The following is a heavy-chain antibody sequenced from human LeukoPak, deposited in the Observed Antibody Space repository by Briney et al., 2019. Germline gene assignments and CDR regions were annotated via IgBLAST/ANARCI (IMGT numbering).Heavy chain of an antibody. J-gene: IGHJ4*02. Sequence: GGSLRLSCAASGFTFSNYWMSWVRQAPGKGPEWMGNIKEDGSETYYVDSVKGRFTISRDNAQNSLYLHMHSLRVEDTAVYYCARDPYVSNFDYWGQGTLVTVSS. CDR3: ARDPYVSNFDY. CDR2: IKEDGSET. D-gene: IGHD3-10*02. CDR1: GFTFSNYW. V-gene: IGHV3-7*03.